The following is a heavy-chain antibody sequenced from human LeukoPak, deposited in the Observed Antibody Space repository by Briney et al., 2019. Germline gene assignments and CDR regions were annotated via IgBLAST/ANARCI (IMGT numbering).Heavy chain of an antibody. CDR1: GFTLSSYW. CDR2: INSDGSST. Sequence: PGGSLRLSCAASGFTLSSYWMHWVRQAPGKWLAWVSRINSDGSSTNYADSVKGRFTISRDNAKNPLYLQMNSLRVEDTAVYYCARGGSANHLGGYWGQGTLVTVSS. J-gene: IGHJ4*02. V-gene: IGHV3-74*01. CDR3: ARGGSANHLGGY. D-gene: IGHD1-14*01.